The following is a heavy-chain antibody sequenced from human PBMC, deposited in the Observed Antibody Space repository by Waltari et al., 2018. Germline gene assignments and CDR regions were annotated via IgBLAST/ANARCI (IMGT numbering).Heavy chain of an antibody. D-gene: IGHD3-16*01. CDR1: GYPFTSYA. Sequence: QVQLVQSGAEVTKPGASVTVSCTASGYPFTSYAMHWVRQAPGQRLEWMVWINAGNGNTKYSQKFQGRVTITRDTSASTAYMELSSLRSEDTAVYYCARVEGAAGLDIWGQGTMVTVSS. CDR3: ARVEGAAGLDI. J-gene: IGHJ3*02. V-gene: IGHV1-3*01. CDR2: INAGNGNT.